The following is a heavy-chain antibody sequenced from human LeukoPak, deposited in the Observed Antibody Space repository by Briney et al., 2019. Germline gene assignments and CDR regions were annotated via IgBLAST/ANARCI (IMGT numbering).Heavy chain of an antibody. J-gene: IGHJ4*02. D-gene: IGHD3-10*01. V-gene: IGHV3-23*01. Sequence: GGSLRLSCAASGFTFSSYAMRWVRQAPGKGLEWVSAISGSGGSTYYADSVKGRFTISRDNSKNTLYLQMNSLRAEDTAVYYCAKRWDGSGSYFFDYWGQGTLVTVSS. CDR2: ISGSGGST. CDR3: AKRWDGSGSYFFDY. CDR1: GFTFSSYA.